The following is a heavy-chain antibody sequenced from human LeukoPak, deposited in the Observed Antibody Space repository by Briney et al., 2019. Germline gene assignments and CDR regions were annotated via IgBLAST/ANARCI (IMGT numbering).Heavy chain of an antibody. J-gene: IGHJ3*02. CDR3: ALSYADDHHDAFYI. CDR2: LNGAGSGA. D-gene: IGHD2-2*01. V-gene: IGHV3-74*01. CDR1: GFTFSSYW. Sequence: GGSLRLYCAASGFTFSSYWMHWVRQAPEQGLVWVSRLNGAGSGASYADSVKGRFTISRDNAKNTLSLQMNSLRAEDTALYYCALSYADDHHDAFYIWGQGTMVTVSS.